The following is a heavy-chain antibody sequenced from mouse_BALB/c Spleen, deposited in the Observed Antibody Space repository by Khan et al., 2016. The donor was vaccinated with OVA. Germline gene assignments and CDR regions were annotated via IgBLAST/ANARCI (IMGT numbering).Heavy chain of an antibody. CDR2: INPHIGET. J-gene: IGHJ2*01. V-gene: IGHV1-20*02. Sequence: MQLEESGPELVKPGASVKISCKASGYSFTGYFMNWVMQSHGKSLEWIGRINPHIGETFYNQKFKDKATLTVDESSTTAHMELRSLSSEDSAVYYCARKNGSDFDYWGQGTTRTVSS. CDR3: ARKNGSDFDY. D-gene: IGHD1-1*01. CDR1: GYSFTGYF.